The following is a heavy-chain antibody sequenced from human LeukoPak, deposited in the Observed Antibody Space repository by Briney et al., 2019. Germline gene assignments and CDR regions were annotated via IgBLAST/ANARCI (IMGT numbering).Heavy chain of an antibody. CDR3: ARASYSYDINGWVPFDY. V-gene: IGHV4-4*07. D-gene: IGHD3-22*01. CDR2: IYTSGST. CDR1: GASIRNYF. Sequence: SETLSLTCTVSGASIRNYFWSWIRQPAGKGLEWIGRIYTSGSTNYNPSLKSRVTISGDTSKNQFSLRLSSVTAADTAVYYCARASYSYDINGWVPFDYWGQGTLVTVSS. J-gene: IGHJ4*02.